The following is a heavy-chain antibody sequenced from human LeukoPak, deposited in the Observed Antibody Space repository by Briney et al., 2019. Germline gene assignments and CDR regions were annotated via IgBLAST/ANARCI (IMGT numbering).Heavy chain of an antibody. V-gene: IGHV3-7*04. J-gene: IGHJ4*02. CDR2: INQDGSQK. Sequence: GGSLRLSCAASAFTFSDYSMSWVRQAPGKGLEWVANINQDGSQKSYVDSVRGRFTISRDNAENSLYLQMNSLTAEDTAVYYCARLYCSGGSCYANLDFWGQGTLVAVSS. D-gene: IGHD2-15*01. CDR1: AFTFSDYS. CDR3: ARLYCSGGSCYANLDF.